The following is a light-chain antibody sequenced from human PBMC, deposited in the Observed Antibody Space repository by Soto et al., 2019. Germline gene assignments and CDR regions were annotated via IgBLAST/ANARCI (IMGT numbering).Light chain of an antibody. CDR3: QQYDTWPCT. J-gene: IGKJ4*01. V-gene: IGKV3-15*01. Sequence: EIVLTQSPVTLYVSPGERVTLSCRASQSVRSHLAWYRQRPGQTPSLPVYDASSRATGIPARFSGSGSGTEFALTVSSLQSEDCAVYYCQQYDTWPCTFGGGTKVDIK. CDR2: DAS. CDR1: QSVRSH.